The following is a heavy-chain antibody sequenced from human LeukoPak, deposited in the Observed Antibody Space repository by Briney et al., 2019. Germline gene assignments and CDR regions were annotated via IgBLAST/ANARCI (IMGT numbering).Heavy chain of an antibody. CDR2: IIPIFRTP. CDR3: ARHGSGYDSSGYPSYYFDY. CDR1: GGSLSNFA. V-gene: IGHV1-69*01. J-gene: IGHJ4*02. Sequence: ASVKVSCKASGGSLSNFAINWVRQAPGQGLEWMGGIIPIFRTPNYAQKFQGRVTITADESRSTVYMQLSSLRSEDTAVYYCARHGSGYDSSGYPSYYFDYWGQGTLVTVSS. D-gene: IGHD3-22*01.